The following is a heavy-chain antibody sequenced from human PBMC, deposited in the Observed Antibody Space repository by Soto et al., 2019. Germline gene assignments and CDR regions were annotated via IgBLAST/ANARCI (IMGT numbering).Heavy chain of an antibody. V-gene: IGHV3-21*01. J-gene: IGHJ4*02. Sequence: PGGSLRLSCAASGFTFSSYSMNWVRQAPGKGREWVSSISSSSSYIYYADSVKGRFTITRDNAKNSLYLQMNSLRAEDTAVYYCARGSAWYANPYFDYWGQGTLVTVSS. CDR2: ISSSSSYI. D-gene: IGHD6-13*01. CDR3: ARGSAWYANPYFDY. CDR1: GFTFSSYS.